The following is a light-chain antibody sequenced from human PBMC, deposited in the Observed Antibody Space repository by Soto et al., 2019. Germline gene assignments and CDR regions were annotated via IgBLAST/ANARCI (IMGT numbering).Light chain of an antibody. J-gene: IGKJ3*01. V-gene: IGKV3-20*01. CDR1: PSVSSSY. CDR3: QQYGSSPKFT. Sequence: ELVLTQSPGTLSLSPGARATLSCRASPSVSSSYLAWSQQKPGQAPRLLIYGASSRATGIPDRFSGSGSGTDFTSTISRLEPEDFAVYYCQQYGSSPKFTFGPGTKVDIK. CDR2: GAS.